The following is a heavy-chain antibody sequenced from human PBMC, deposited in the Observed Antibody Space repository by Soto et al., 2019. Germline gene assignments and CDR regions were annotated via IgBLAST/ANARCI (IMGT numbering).Heavy chain of an antibody. Sequence: QVQLQESGPGLVKPSQTLSLTCAVSGGSITTPGHYWSWIRQHPGEGLEWLGYTSYSGFSYYNPSLQSRITISLDTSKNQFSLQLTSVTAADTAIYFCARNRVDTPNYYYMDVWGRGTTVAVSS. CDR3: ARNRVDTPNYYYMDV. J-gene: IGHJ6*03. D-gene: IGHD2-15*01. CDR2: TSYSGFS. CDR1: GGSITTPGHY. V-gene: IGHV4-31*11.